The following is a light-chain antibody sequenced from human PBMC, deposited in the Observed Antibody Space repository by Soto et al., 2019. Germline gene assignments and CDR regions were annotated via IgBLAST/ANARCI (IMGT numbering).Light chain of an antibody. CDR1: SSNIGNNY. CDR3: GTWDSSLSAV. V-gene: IGLV1-51*01. J-gene: IGLJ2*01. CDR2: DNN. Sequence: QLVLTQPPSVSAAPGQKVTISCSGSSSNIGNNYVSWYQQLPGTAPKLLIYDNNKRPSGIPDRFSGSKSVTSATLGITGLQTGDEADYYCGTWDSSLSAVFGGGTKLTVL.